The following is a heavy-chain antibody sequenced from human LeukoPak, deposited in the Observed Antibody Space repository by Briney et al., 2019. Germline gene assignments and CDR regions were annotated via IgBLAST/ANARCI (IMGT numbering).Heavy chain of an antibody. D-gene: IGHD6-13*01. J-gene: IGHJ4*02. V-gene: IGHV1-2*02. CDR1: GYTFTGYY. Sequence: GASVKVSCKASGYTFTGYYMHWVRQAPGQGLEWMGWINPNSGGTNYAQKFQGRVTMTRDTSISTAYMELSRLRSDDTAVYYCARHSRRWGIAAAGNFDYWGQGTLVTVSS. CDR3: ARHSRRWGIAAAGNFDY. CDR2: INPNSGGT.